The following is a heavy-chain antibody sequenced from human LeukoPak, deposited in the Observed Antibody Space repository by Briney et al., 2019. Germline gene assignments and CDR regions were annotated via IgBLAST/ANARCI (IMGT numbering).Heavy chain of an antibody. Sequence: PSETLSLTCTVSGGSISSHYWSWIRQPPEKGLEWIGYIYYSGSTNYNPSLKSRVTISVDTSKNQFSLKLSSVTAADTAVYYCARGRYYDSSGYYFRFDYWGQGTLVTVSS. CDR1: GGSISSHY. V-gene: IGHV4-59*11. CDR2: IYYSGST. CDR3: ARGRYYDSSGYYFRFDY. D-gene: IGHD3-22*01. J-gene: IGHJ4*02.